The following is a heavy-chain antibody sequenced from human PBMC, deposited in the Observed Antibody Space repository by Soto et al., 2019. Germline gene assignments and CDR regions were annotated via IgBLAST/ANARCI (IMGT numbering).Heavy chain of an antibody. Sequence: QVQLVQSGAEVKKPGSSVNVSCKASGGTFSSYSISWVRQAPGQGREWMGGIIPIFGTANYAQKFQGRVTLTVDKSTSTAYMERRGLSSEDTAVYYCARGRCDSRVYYRIYWYFDLFLSCTIVTVSS. J-gene: IGHJ2*01. V-gene: IGHV1-69*06. CDR3: ARGRCDSRVYYRIYWYFDL. D-gene: IGHD3-22*01. CDR2: IIPIFGTA. CDR1: GGTFSSYS.